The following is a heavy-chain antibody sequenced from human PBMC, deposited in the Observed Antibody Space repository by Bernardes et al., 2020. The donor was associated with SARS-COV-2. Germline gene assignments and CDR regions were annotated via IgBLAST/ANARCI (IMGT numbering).Heavy chain of an antibody. CDR2: IYYSGST. J-gene: IGHJ6*02. V-gene: IGHV4-39*01. CDR1: GGSISSSSYY. Sequence: SETLSLTCTVSGGSISSSSYYWGWIRQPPGKGLEWIGSIYYSGSTYYNPSLKSRVTISVDTSKNQFSLKLSSVTAADTAVYYCARLYDTWYYYGMDVWGQGTTVTVSS. CDR3: ARLYDTWYYYGMDV. D-gene: IGHD3-22*01.